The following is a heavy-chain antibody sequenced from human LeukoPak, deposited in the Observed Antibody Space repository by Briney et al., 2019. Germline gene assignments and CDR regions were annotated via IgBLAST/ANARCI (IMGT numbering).Heavy chain of an antibody. V-gene: IGHV3-7*01. CDR1: GFTFSSYW. CDR2: IKQDGSEK. J-gene: IGHJ4*02. D-gene: IGHD3-22*01. CDR3: ARPAPYYYDSSGYYSN. Sequence: GGSLRLSCAASGFTFSSYWMSWVRQAPGKGLEWVANIKQDGSEKYYVDSVKGRFTISRDNAKNSLYLQMNSLRAEDTAVYYCARPAPYYYDSSGYYSNWGQGTLVTVSS.